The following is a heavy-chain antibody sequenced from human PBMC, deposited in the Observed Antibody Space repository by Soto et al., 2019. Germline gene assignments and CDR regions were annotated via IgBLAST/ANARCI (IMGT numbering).Heavy chain of an antibody. CDR1: GFTFSSYA. V-gene: IGHV3-23*01. CDR2: ISGSGGST. J-gene: IGHJ4*02. Sequence: PGGSLRLSCAASGFTFSSYAMSWVRQAPGKWLEWVSAISGSGGSTYYADSVKGRFTISRDNSKNTLYLQMNSLRAEDTAVYYCAKSQGYSYGPAFSGFNYYDSGARENYFDYWGQGTLVNVSS. D-gene: IGHD3-22*01. CDR3: AKSQGYSYGPAFSGFNYYDSGARENYFDY.